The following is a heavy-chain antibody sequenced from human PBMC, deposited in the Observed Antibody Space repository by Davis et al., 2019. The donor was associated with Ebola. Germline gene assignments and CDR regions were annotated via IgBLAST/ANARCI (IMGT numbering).Heavy chain of an antibody. J-gene: IGHJ6*04. CDR1: GFTFSTYG. CDR2: INWNGGST. Sequence: GESLKISCAASGFTFSTYGMTWVRQAPGKGLEWVSGINWNGGSTGYADSVKCRFTISRANAKNSLYLRLNSLRAEDTAVYYCARDPSGGSGWSMGYYGMDVWAKGPRSPSPQ. CDR3: ARDPSGGSGWSMGYYGMDV. V-gene: IGHV3-20*04. D-gene: IGHD6-19*01.